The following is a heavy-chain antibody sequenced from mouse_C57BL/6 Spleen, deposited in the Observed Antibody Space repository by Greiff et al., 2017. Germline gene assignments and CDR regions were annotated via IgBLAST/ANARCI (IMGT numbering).Heavy chain of an antibody. CDR1: GFTFSDYG. CDR3: ASLYYSNFDY. CDR2: ISSGSSTI. Sequence: DVKLVESGGGLVKPGGSLKLSCAASGFTFSDYGMHWVRQAPEKGLEWVAYISSGSSTIYYADTVKGRFTISRDNAKNTLFLQMTSLRSEDTAMYYCASLYYSNFDYWGQGTTLTVSS. J-gene: IGHJ2*01. V-gene: IGHV5-17*01. D-gene: IGHD2-5*01.